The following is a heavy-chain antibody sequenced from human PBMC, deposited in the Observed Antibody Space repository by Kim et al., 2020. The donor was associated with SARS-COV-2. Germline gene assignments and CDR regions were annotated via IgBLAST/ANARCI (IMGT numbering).Heavy chain of an antibody. CDR3: ARDKTMYQPLLPNYYYYYGMDV. CDR1: GGSVSSGSYY. D-gene: IGHD2-2*01. Sequence: SETLSLTCTVSGGSVSSGSYYWSWIRQPPGKGLEWIGYIYYSGSTNYNPSLKSRVTISVDTSKNQFSLKLSSVTAADTAVYYCARDKTMYQPLLPNYYYYYGMDVWGQGTTVTVSS. V-gene: IGHV4-61*01. CDR2: IYYSGST. J-gene: IGHJ6*02.